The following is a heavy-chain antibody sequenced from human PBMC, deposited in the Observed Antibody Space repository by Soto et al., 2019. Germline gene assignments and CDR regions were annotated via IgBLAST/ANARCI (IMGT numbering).Heavy chain of an antibody. D-gene: IGHD6-13*01. J-gene: IGHJ4*02. CDR1: GGTFSSYT. V-gene: IGHV1-69*02. CDR3: AKARDYIRTWSLDFDS. CDR2: IIPILGIA. Sequence: SVKVSCKASGGTFSSYTISWVRQAPGQGLEWMGRIIPILGIANYAQKFQGRVTITADKSTSTAYMELSSLRADDTAVYYCAKARDYIRTWSLDFDSWGQGTLVTVSS.